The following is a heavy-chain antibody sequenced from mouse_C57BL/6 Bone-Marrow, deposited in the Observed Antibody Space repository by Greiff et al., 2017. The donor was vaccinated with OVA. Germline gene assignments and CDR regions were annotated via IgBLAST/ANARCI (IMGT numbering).Heavy chain of an antibody. Sequence: QVQLQQPGAELVMPGASVKLSCKASGYTFTSYWMHWVKQRPGQGLEWIGEIDPSDSYTYYNQKFKGKSTLTVDKSSSTAYMQLSSLTSEDSAVYYCARENYGSLFAYWGQGTLVTVSA. CDR2: IDPSDSYT. CDR3: ARENYGSLFAY. CDR1: GYTFTSYW. J-gene: IGHJ3*01. V-gene: IGHV1-69*01. D-gene: IGHD1-1*01.